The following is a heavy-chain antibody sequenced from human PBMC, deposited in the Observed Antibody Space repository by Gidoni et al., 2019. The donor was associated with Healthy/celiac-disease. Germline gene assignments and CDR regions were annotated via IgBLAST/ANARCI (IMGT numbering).Heavy chain of an antibody. D-gene: IGHD2-21*02. Sequence: QVQLVQSGAEVKKPGSSVKVYCKASGGPFSSYAISWVRQAPGHGLEWMGGNSPIFCTANYAQTFQGRVTITADESTSTAYMELSSLRSEDTAVYYCARDHGGNSIYYYYGMDVWGQGTTVTVSS. CDR1: GGPFSSYA. J-gene: IGHJ6*02. CDR3: ARDHGGNSIYYYYGMDV. CDR2: NSPIFCTA. V-gene: IGHV1-69*01.